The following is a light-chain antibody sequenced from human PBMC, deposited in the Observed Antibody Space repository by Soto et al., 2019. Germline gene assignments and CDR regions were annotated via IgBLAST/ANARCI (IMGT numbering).Light chain of an antibody. V-gene: IGKV3-20*01. Sequence: EIVLTQSPATLSLSPGERATLSCRASQSVSTYLAWYQQRPGQAPRLLIYGASSRATGTPDRFSGSGSGTDFTLTITRLEPEDFAVYFCQQCGSSPITFGQGTRLEIK. J-gene: IGKJ5*01. CDR3: QQCGSSPIT. CDR2: GAS. CDR1: QSVSTY.